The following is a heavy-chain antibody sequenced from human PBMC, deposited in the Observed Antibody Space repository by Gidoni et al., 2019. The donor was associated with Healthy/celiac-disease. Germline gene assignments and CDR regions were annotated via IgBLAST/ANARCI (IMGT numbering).Heavy chain of an antibody. CDR3: ARDTKYYDRAGSGSDAFDI. CDR1: GGTVSSYA. Sequence: QVQLVQSGAEVKKPGSSVKVSCKASGGTVSSYAISWVRQAPGQGLEWLGGIIPIFGTANYAQKFQGLVTITADKSTSTAYMELSSLRSEYTAVYYCARDTKYYDRAGSGSDAFDIWGQGTMVTVSS. CDR2: IIPIFGTA. D-gene: IGHD3-22*01. V-gene: IGHV1-69*06. J-gene: IGHJ3*02.